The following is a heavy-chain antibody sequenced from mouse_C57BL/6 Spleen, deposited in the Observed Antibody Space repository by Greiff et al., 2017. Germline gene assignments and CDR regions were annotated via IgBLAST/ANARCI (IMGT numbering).Heavy chain of an antibody. D-gene: IGHD1-1*01. J-gene: IGHJ2*01. CDR3: ARWSSYDY. CDR2: IDPSDSYT. V-gene: IGHV1-59*01. Sequence: QVHVKQPGAELVRPGTSVKLSCKASGYTFTSYWMHWVKQRPGQGLEWIGVIDPSDSYTNYNQKFKGKATLTVDTSSSTAYMQLSSLTSEDSAVYYCARWSSYDYWGQGTTLTVSS. CDR1: GYTFTSYW.